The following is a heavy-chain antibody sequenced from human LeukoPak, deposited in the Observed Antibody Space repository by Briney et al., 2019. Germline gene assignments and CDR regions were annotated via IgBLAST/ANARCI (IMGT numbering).Heavy chain of an antibody. V-gene: IGHV3-30*02. D-gene: IGHD3-16*01. CDR3: TRGGAYRPDY. J-gene: IGHJ4*02. CDR1: GFTFSSYG. CDR2: IRYDGSNK. Sequence: GSLRLSCAASGFTFSSYGMHWVRQAPGKGLEWVAFIRYDGSNKYYADSVKGRFTISRDDAKNSLYLQMNNLRAEDAAVYYCTRGGAYRPDYWGRGTLVTVSS.